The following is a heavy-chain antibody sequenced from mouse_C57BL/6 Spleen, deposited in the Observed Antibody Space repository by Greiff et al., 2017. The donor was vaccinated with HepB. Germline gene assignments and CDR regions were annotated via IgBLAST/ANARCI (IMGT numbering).Heavy chain of an antibody. J-gene: IGHJ4*01. CDR2: INPNNGGT. D-gene: IGHD1-1*01. CDR1: GYTFTDYY. V-gene: IGHV1-26*01. Sequence: EVQLQQSGPELVKPGASVKISCKASGYTFTDYYMNWVKQSHGKSLEWIGDINPNNGGTSYNQKFKGKATLTVDKSSSTAYMELRSLTSEDSAVYYCAPVLYGSSPLYYAMDYWGQGTSVTVSS. CDR3: APVLYGSSPLYYAMDY.